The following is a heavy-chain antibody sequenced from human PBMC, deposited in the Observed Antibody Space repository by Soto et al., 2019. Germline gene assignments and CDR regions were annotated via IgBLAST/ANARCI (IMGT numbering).Heavy chain of an antibody. J-gene: IGHJ6*02. V-gene: IGHV3-9*02. CDR3: TEDILPGGADV. D-gene: IGHD3-16*01. Sequence: PGGSLRLSCVASAFSSHHHAIHWVRQGPGKGPEWVSGIHWNNGATGYADSVKGRFTIFKDNVKNSVYLQMNSLRTDDTAFYYCTEDILPGGADVWAKGPRSPSP. CDR2: IHWNNGAT. CDR1: AFSSHHHA.